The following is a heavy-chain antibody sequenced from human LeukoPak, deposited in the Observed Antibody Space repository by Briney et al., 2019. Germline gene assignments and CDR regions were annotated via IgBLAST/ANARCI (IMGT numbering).Heavy chain of an antibody. CDR2: IYDGGGK. V-gene: IGHV3-53*05. CDR3: ARDRAGRRSSWVEFDL. Sequence: GGSLRLSCTVSGFTVTSTHMDWVRQAPGKGPEWVALIYDGGGKVYADSVKGRFTISRDNSKNMVYLQMNSLRPEDSAVYYCARDRAGRRSSWVEFDLWGQGTLVTVSS. J-gene: IGHJ5*02. CDR1: GFTVTSTH. D-gene: IGHD3-10*01.